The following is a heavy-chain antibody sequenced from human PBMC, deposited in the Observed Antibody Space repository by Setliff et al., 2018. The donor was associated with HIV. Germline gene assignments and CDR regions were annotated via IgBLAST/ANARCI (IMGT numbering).Heavy chain of an antibody. CDR3: ATYADRESNRFDP. CDR1: GGSISSGSYY. Sequence: PSETLSLTCTVSGGSISSGSYYWSWIRQPPGKGLEWIGSIYYSGSTYYNPSLKSRVTISVDTSKNQFSLKLSSVTAADMAVYSCATYADRESNRFDPWGQGILVTVS. V-gene: IGHV4-39*01. CDR2: IYYSGST. J-gene: IGHJ5*02. D-gene: IGHD3-10*01.